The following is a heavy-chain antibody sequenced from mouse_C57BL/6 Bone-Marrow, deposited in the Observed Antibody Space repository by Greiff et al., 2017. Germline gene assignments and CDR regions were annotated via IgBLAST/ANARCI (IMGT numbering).Heavy chain of an antibody. V-gene: IGHV1-18*01. CDR2: INPNNGGT. CDR3: ARGRWFAY. J-gene: IGHJ3*01. CDR1: GYTFTDYN. Sequence: EVQLQESGPELVKPGASVTIPCKASGYTFTDYNMDWVKQSHGKSLEWIGDINPNNGGTIYNQKFKGKATLTVDKSSSTAYMELRSLTSEDTAVYYCARGRWFAYWGQGTLVTVAA.